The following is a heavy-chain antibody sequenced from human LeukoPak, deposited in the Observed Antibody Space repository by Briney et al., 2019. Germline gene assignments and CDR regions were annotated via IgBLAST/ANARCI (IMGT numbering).Heavy chain of an antibody. Sequence: PGGSLRLSCAASGFTVSSSYMSWVRQAPGKGLEWVSVIYSGGSTYYADSVKGRFTISRDNSKNTLYLQMNSLRAEDTAVYYCARDSLEQWLVQGSDYWGQGTLVTVSS. J-gene: IGHJ4*02. CDR2: IYSGGST. CDR1: GFTVSSSY. CDR3: ARDSLEQWLVQGSDY. V-gene: IGHV3-66*02. D-gene: IGHD6-19*01.